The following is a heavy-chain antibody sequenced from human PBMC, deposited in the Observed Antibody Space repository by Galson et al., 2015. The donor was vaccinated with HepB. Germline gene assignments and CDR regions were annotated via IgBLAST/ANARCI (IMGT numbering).Heavy chain of an antibody. V-gene: IGHV3-64D*06. J-gene: IGHJ4*02. Sequence: SLRLSCAASGFTFSSYAMHWVRQAPGKGLEYVSAISSNGGSTYYADSVKGRFTISRDNSKNTLYLQMSSLRAEDTAVYYCVKDQRYSSSSVDYWGQGTLVTVSS. D-gene: IGHD6-13*01. CDR1: GFTFSSYA. CDR2: ISSNGGST. CDR3: VKDQRYSSSSVDY.